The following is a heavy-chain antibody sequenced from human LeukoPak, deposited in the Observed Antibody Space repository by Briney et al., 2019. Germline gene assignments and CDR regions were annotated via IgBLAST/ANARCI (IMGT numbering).Heavy chain of an antibody. CDR3: ARDRAYYYDSSGYHGAFDI. J-gene: IGHJ3*02. Sequence: GGSLRLSCAASGFTFSSYGMHWVRQAPGKGLEWVAFIRYGGSNKYYADSVKGRFTISRDNSKNTLYLQMNSLRAEDTAVYYCARDRAYYYDSSGYHGAFDIWGQGTLVTVSS. CDR1: GFTFSSYG. V-gene: IGHV3-30*02. D-gene: IGHD3-22*01. CDR2: IRYGGSNK.